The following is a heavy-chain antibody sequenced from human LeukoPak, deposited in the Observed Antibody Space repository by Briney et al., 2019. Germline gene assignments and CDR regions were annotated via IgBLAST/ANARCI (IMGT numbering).Heavy chain of an antibody. J-gene: IGHJ6*03. D-gene: IGHD2-8*01. CDR1: GFTFSSFW. V-gene: IGHV3-7*03. CDR2: IKQDGSEK. Sequence: GGSLRLSCAASGFTFSSFWMSWVRQAPGKGLEWVANIKQDGSEKYSVDSVKGRFTISRENAKNSLYLQMNSLRAEDTDVYYCVRGPRMVYYYYMDVWGKGTTVTVSS. CDR3: VRGPRMVYYYYMDV.